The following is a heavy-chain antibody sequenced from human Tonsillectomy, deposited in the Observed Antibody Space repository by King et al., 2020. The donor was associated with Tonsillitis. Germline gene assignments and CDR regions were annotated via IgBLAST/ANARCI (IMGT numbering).Heavy chain of an antibody. CDR1: GGSISSGGYS. V-gene: IGHV4-30-2*01. Sequence: QLQESGSGLVKPSQTLSLTCAVSGGSISSGGYSWSWIRQPPGKGLEWIGYMYHSGSIYYNPSLKSRVIISVDRTKNQFSLKLNSVTAADTAVYYCAGGVRYYGSGSSPGHAFDPWGQGTLVTVSS. D-gene: IGHD3-10*01. J-gene: IGHJ5*02. CDR2: MYHSGSI. CDR3: AGGVRYYGSGSSPGHAFDP.